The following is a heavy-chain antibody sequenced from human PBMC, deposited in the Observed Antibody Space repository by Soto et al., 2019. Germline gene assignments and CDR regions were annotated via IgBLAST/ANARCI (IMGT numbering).Heavy chain of an antibody. CDR3: ARVDSGWDYLDY. Sequence: QVQLVQSGTEVKKPGASVKVSCKASGYTFLSYDISWVRQAPGQGLEWMGWISPYNGNTNYALKLQGRVTMTTDTSTSTAYMELRSLRSDDTAVYYCARVDSGWDYLDYWGQGTLVSVSS. J-gene: IGHJ4*02. V-gene: IGHV1-18*01. CDR1: GYTFLSYD. CDR2: ISPYNGNT. D-gene: IGHD6-19*01.